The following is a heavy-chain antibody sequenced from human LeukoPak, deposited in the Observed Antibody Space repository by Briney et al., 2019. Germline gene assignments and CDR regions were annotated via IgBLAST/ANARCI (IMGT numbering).Heavy chain of an antibody. V-gene: IGHV4-59*08. Sequence: SETLSLTCTVSGGSISSYYWSWIRQPPGKGLEWIGYIYYSGSTNYNPSLKSRVTISVDTSKNQFSLKLSSVTAADTAVYYCARIAGTMFRDRYFDYWGQGTLVTVSS. CDR2: IYYSGST. D-gene: IGHD3-10*02. CDR1: GGSISSYY. CDR3: ARIAGTMFRDRYFDY. J-gene: IGHJ4*02.